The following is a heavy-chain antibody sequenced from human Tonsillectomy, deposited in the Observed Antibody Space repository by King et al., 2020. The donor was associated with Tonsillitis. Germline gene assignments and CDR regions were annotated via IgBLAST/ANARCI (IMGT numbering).Heavy chain of an antibody. V-gene: IGHV3-43*01. CDR1: GFTFDNYA. Sequence: VQLVESGGVVVQPGVSLRLSCAASGFTFDNYAMHWIRQTPGKGLEWVSLITWDGGSTFYADSVKGRFTISRDNSKNFLYLQMNSLRSEDSALYYCASEKNKYFLNWGQGTLVTVSS. CDR3: ASEKNKYFLN. D-gene: IGHD3-9*01. J-gene: IGHJ4*02. CDR2: ITWDGGST.